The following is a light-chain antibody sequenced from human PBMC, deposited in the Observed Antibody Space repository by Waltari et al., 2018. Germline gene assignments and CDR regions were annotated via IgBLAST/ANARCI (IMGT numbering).Light chain of an antibody. J-gene: IGLJ3*02. Sequence: QSALTQPASVSGSPGQSITISCTGTSSDVGDYNYVSCYQQHPGKAPKLMIFDVSQRPSGLSNRFSGSKSGNTASLTISGLQAEDEADYYCSSYTSSSTWVFGGGTKLTVL. CDR1: SSDVGDYNY. CDR3: SSYTSSSTWV. V-gene: IGLV2-14*01. CDR2: DVS.